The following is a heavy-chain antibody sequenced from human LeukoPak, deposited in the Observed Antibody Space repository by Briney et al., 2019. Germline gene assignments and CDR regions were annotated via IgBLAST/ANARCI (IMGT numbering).Heavy chain of an antibody. D-gene: IGHD6-19*01. CDR3: ARGRGEQWLPPSDY. J-gene: IGHJ4*02. CDR1: GFTFSSYR. V-gene: IGHV3-48*01. Sequence: GGSLRLSCAASGFTFSSYRMNWVRQAPGKGLEWVSYISSSSSTIYYADSVKGRFTISRDNAKNSLYLQMNSLRAEDTAVYYCARGRGEQWLPPSDYWGQGTLVTVSS. CDR2: ISSSSSTI.